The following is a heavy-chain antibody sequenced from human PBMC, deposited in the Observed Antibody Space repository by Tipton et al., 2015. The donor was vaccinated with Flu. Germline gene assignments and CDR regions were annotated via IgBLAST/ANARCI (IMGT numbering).Heavy chain of an antibody. D-gene: IGHD6-19*01. CDR3: ASTEPSSGWYDPLHFDY. V-gene: IGHV4-59*01. J-gene: IGHJ4*02. CDR1: GGSISSYY. CDR2: IYYSGST. Sequence: TLSLTCTVSGGSISSYYWSWIRQPPGKGLEWIGYIYYSGSTNYNPSLKSRVTISVDTSKNQFSLKLSSVTAADTAVYYCASTEPSSGWYDPLHFDYWGQGTLVTVSS.